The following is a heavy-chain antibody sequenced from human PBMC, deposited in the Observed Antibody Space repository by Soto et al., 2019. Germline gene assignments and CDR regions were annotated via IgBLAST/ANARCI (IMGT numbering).Heavy chain of an antibody. CDR2: FYSGGRT. CDR3: ARVRRGYYGSGSYYFDY. Sequence: GGSLRLSCAASGFIVSSNYMSWVRQAPGKGLEWVSVFYSGGRTYYAASVKGRFTISRDTSKNTLYLQMNGLRAEDTAVYYCARVRRGYYGSGSYYFDYWGRGTLVTVSS. D-gene: IGHD3-10*01. J-gene: IGHJ4*02. CDR1: GFIVSSNY. V-gene: IGHV3-53*01.